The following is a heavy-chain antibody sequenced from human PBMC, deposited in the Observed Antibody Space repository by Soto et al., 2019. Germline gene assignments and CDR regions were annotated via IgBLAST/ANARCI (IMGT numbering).Heavy chain of an antibody. CDR2: ISAQHGNT. V-gene: IGHV1-18*01. J-gene: IGHJ4*02. CDR3: ARGRYGDY. CDR1: GYTFPRYG. Sequence: QVNLVQSGAEVKKPGASVKISCKGSGYTFPRYGITWVRQAPGQGLEWKGWISAQHGNTNYAQELQGRVTVTRDTPTSTAYMELRSLISDDAAVYYCARGRYGDYWGQGALVTVSS. D-gene: IGHD1-1*01.